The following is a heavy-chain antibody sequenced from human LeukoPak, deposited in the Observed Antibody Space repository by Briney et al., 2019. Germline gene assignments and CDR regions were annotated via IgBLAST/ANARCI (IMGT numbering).Heavy chain of an antibody. Sequence: PGGSLRLSCAASGFTFSSYGMHWVRQAPGKGLEWVAFIRYDGSNKYYADSVKGRFTISRDNSKNTLYLQMNSLRAEDTAVYYCASQYYDILTGSRFDPWGQGTLVTVSS. J-gene: IGHJ5*02. V-gene: IGHV3-30*02. CDR2: IRYDGSNK. CDR3: ASQYYDILTGSRFDP. CDR1: GFTFSSYG. D-gene: IGHD3-9*01.